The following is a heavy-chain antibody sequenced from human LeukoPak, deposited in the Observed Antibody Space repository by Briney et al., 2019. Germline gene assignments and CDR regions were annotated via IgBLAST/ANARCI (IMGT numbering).Heavy chain of an antibody. D-gene: IGHD2/OR15-2a*01. J-gene: IGHJ5*02. Sequence: GGSLRLSCAASGFTFDDYAMHWVRQAPGKGLEWVSGISWNSGSIGYADSVKGRFTISRDNAKNSLYLQMNSLRAEDTALYYCAKDKGLNREYPVDGWFDPWGQGTLVTVSS. CDR3: AKDKGLNREYPVDGWFDP. V-gene: IGHV3-9*01. CDR1: GFTFDDYA. CDR2: ISWNSGSI.